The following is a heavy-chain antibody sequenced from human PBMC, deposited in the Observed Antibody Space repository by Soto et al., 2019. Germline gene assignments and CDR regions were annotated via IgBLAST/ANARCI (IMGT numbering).Heavy chain of an antibody. J-gene: IGHJ4*02. CDR2: ISGSGGST. Sequence: PGGSLRLSCAASGFTFSSYAMSWVRQAPGKGLEWVSAISGSGGSTYCADSVKCRFTISRDNSKNTLYVQMNSLRAEDTAVYYCAKGGAAAGPFDHWGQGTLVTVSS. CDR3: AKGGAAAGPFDH. CDR1: GFTFSSYA. D-gene: IGHD6-13*01. V-gene: IGHV3-23*01.